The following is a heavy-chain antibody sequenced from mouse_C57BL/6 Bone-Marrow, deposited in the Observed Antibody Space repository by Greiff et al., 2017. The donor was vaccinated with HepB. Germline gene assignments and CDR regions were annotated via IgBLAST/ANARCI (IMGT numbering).Heavy chain of an antibody. CDR2: ISDGGSYT. Sequence: DVKLVESGGGLVKPGGSLKLSCAASGFTFSSYAMSWVRQTPEKRLEWVATISDGGSYTYYPDNVKGRFTISRDNAKNNLYLQMSHLKSEDTAMYYCARDEFDYWGQGTTRTVTS. J-gene: IGHJ2*01. CDR1: GFTFSSYA. CDR3: ARDEFDY. V-gene: IGHV5-4*01.